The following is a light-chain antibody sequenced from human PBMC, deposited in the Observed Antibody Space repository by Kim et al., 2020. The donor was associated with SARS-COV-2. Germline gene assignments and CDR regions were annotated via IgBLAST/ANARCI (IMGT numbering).Light chain of an antibody. CDR2: GNS. CDR3: QSYDSSLSGWV. CDR1: SSNIGAGYD. V-gene: IGLV1-40*01. J-gene: IGLJ3*02. Sequence: QRVTISCTWSSSNIGAGYDVHWYQQLPGPAPKLLIYGNSNRPSGVPDRFSGSKSGTSASLAITGLQAEDEADYYCQSYDSSLSGWVFGGGTQLTVL.